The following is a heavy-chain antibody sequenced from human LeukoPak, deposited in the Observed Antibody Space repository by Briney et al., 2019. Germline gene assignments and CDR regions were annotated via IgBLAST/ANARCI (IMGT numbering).Heavy chain of an antibody. D-gene: IGHD3-10*01. V-gene: IGHV4-39*01. CDR3: ARHADSGFGEFAFHY. CDR2: IYYTGTT. Sequence: PSETLSLTCTVSGGSISSGSYYWGWVRQPPGKGLEGIGSIYYTGTTYFHPSLKSRVTISVETSKNRLSLRLTSVTAADTAVYYCARHADSGFGEFAFHYWGQGTLVTVSS. CDR1: GGSISSGSYY. J-gene: IGHJ4*02.